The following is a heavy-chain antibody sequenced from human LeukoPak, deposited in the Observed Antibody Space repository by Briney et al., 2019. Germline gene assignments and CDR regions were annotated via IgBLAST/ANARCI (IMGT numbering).Heavy chain of an antibody. V-gene: IGHV5-51*01. CDR3: ARGGSHFEY. CDR1: GYNFTNYW. CDR2: IYPGDSDI. D-gene: IGHD3-16*01. J-gene: IGHJ4*02. Sequence: GESLQISCEGSGYNFTNYWIGWVRQLPGKGLEWMGIIYPGDSDIRYSPSFQGQVTISVDKSANTAYLQRSSLKASDTAIYYCARGGSHFEYWGQGTLVTVSS.